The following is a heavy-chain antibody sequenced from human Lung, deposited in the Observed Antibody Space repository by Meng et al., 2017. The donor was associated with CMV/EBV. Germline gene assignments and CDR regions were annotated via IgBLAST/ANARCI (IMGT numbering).Heavy chain of an antibody. J-gene: IGHJ6*02. CDR3: ARVRYSKGMGYYHGMDV. V-gene: IGHV3-7*01. D-gene: IGHD3-16*02. Sequence: AGSLRLXCAASGFTFSSYWMSWVRQAPGKGLEWVANIKQDGSEKYYVDSVKGRFTISRDNAKNSLYLQMNSLRAEDTAVYYCARVRYSKGMGYYHGMDVWXQGTXVTVSS. CDR1: GFTFSSYW. CDR2: IKQDGSEK.